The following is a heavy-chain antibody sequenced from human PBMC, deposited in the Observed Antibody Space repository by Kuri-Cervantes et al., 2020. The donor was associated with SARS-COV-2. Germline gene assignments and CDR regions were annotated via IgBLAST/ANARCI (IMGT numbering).Heavy chain of an antibody. V-gene: IGHV3-9*01. Sequence: SLKISCAASGFTFDDYAMHWVRQAPGKGLEWVSGISWNSGSIGYADSVKGRFTISRDNAKNSLYLQMNSLRAEDTAVYYCASYYYDSSGYRFDPWGQGTLVTVSS. CDR2: ISWNSGSI. CDR1: GFTFDDYA. J-gene: IGHJ5*02. CDR3: ASYYYDSSGYRFDP. D-gene: IGHD3-22*01.